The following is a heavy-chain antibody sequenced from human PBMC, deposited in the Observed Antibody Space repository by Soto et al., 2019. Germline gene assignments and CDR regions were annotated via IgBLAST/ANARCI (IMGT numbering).Heavy chain of an antibody. Sequence: EVQLVESGGGLVQPGESLRRSCAASGFTFSNYWMHWVRHAPGKGLVWVSRIDSDGSRITYADFVRGRFTISRDNAKNTVYLHMNSLTAEDTAVYYCVRTSLVVAVATREDFWGQGTLVTVSS. D-gene: IGHD2-15*01. CDR2: IDSDGSRI. CDR1: GFTFSNYW. V-gene: IGHV3-74*03. J-gene: IGHJ4*02. CDR3: VRTSLVVAVATREDF.